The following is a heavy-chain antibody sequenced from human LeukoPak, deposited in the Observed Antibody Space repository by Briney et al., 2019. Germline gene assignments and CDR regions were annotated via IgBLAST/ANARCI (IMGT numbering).Heavy chain of an antibody. CDR3: ARDLEAANTYYFDH. Sequence: GGSLRLSCAASGFTVSSSYMSWVRQAPGKGLEWVSIISSAGTTYYADSVKGRFTISRDNSKNTVYLQVNSLRDEDTAVYYCARDLEAANTYYFDHWGQGTMVTVSS. CDR2: ISSAGTT. D-gene: IGHD6-13*01. J-gene: IGHJ4*02. CDR1: GFTVSSSY. V-gene: IGHV3-66*01.